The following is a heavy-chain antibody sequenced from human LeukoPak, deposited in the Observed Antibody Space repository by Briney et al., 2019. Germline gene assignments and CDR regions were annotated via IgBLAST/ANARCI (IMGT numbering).Heavy chain of an antibody. CDR3: AIMHGYYDGSGYCVQ. J-gene: IGHJ1*01. CDR2: ITPNADRT. V-gene: IGHV3-23*01. Sequence: GGSLRLSCAASGFTFGSYGMSWVRQAPGKGLEWVSFITPNADRTSYADSVEGRFTISRDNPRNTLYMQMNSLRDEDTALYYCAIMHGYYDGSGYCVQWGQGTLVTVSS. D-gene: IGHD3-22*01. CDR1: GFTFGSYG.